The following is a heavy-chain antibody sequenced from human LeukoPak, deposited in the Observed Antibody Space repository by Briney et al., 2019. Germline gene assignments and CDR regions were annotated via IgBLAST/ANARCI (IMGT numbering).Heavy chain of an antibody. V-gene: IGHV4-39*01. D-gene: IGHD6-13*01. CDR3: AQSLGSSNWIGNWFDP. CDR2: IYYSGNT. Sequence: SSETLSLTCAVSGGSISGSSYFWGWIRQPPGKGLEWIGSIYYSGNTYYNPSLKSRVTISVDTSKNQFSLKLSSVTAADTAVYYCAQSLGSSNWIGNWFDPWGQGTLVTVSS. J-gene: IGHJ5*02. CDR1: GGSISGSSYF.